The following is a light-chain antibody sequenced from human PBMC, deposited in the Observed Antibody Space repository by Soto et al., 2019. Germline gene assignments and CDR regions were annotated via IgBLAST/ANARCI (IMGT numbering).Light chain of an antibody. V-gene: IGKV3-11*01. CDR3: QQRISWPHT. Sequence: EIVLTQSPATLSLSPGERATLSCRASQSVSSYLAWYQQRPGQAPRLLIYDASNRATGVPARFSGSGSGTDFTLTISSLEPEDFAVYYCQQRISWPHTFGQGTKLEIK. J-gene: IGKJ2*01. CDR2: DAS. CDR1: QSVSSY.